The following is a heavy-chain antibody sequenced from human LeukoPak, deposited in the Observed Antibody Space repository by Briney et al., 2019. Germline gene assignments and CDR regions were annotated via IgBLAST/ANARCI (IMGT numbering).Heavy chain of an antibody. Sequence: PSETLSLTCAVSGYSISSGYYWGWIRQPPGKGLGWIGSIYHSGSTYYNPSLKSRVTISVDTSKNQFSLKLSSVTAADTAVYYCARLYSSSSDYFDYWGQGTLVTVSS. CDR3: ARLYSSSSDYFDY. CDR1: GYSISSGYY. J-gene: IGHJ4*02. CDR2: IYHSGST. V-gene: IGHV4-38-2*01. D-gene: IGHD6-6*01.